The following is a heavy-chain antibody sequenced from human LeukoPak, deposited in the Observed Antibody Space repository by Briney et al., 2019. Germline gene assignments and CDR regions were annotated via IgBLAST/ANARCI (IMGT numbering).Heavy chain of an antibody. CDR1: GFIFRNFG. D-gene: IGHD3-16*01. J-gene: IGHJ5*02. CDR3: AKDNYGGVYAS. Sequence: GGSLRLSCAASGFIFRNFGMSWIRQAPGKGLEWVSHISDVVAHTWYADSVKGRFIISKDNSNNRVFLQMNSLRPEDTALYYCAKDNYGGVYASWGQGTLVTVSS. V-gene: IGHV3-23*01. CDR2: ISDVVAHT.